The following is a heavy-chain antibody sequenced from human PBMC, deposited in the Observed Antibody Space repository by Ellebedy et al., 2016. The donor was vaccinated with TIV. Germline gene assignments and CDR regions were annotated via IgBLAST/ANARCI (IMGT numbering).Heavy chain of an antibody. Sequence: GESLKISXAASGFTFSSYWMNWVRQAPGKGLEWVANIKQDGSEKYYVDSVKGRFTISRDNAKNSLYLQMNSLRAEDTAVYYCAGGTHLPGLDIWGQGTMVTVSS. CDR2: IKQDGSEK. V-gene: IGHV3-7*01. J-gene: IGHJ3*02. CDR3: AGGTHLPGLDI. CDR1: GFTFSSYW.